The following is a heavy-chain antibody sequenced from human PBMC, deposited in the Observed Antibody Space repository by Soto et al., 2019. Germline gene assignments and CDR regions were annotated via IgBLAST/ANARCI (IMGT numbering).Heavy chain of an antibody. CDR3: ARHGAHCSGGSCYSEFAHGAFDI. Sequence: PSETLSLTCTVSGGSITSGGYYWTWLRQHPGKGLEWIGCIYHSGSTYYNPSLKSRVTISVDTSKNQFSLKLSSVTAADTAVYYCARHGAHCSGGSCYSEFAHGAFDIWGQGTMVTVSS. V-gene: IGHV4-39*01. CDR2: IYHSGST. J-gene: IGHJ3*02. D-gene: IGHD2-15*01. CDR1: GGSITSGGYY.